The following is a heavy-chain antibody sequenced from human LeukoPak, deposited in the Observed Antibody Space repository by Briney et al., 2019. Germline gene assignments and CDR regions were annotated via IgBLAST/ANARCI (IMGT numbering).Heavy chain of an antibody. CDR2: IYTSGST. D-gene: IGHD6-6*01. V-gene: IGHV4-4*07. Sequence: SETLSLTCTVSGGSISSYYWSWIRQPAGKGLEWIGRIYTSGSTDCNPSLKSRITMSIDTSKNHFSLKLSSVTAADTGVYFCAREDSSSWGPFDYWGQGTLVTVSS. CDR3: AREDSSSWGPFDY. CDR1: GGSISSYY. J-gene: IGHJ4*02.